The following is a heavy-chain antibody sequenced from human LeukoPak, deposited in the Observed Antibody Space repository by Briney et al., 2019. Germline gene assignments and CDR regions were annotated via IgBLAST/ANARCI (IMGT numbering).Heavy chain of an antibody. CDR2: IIPIFGTA. Sequence: GASVKVSCKASGGTFSSYAISWVRQAPGQGLEWMGGIIPIFGTANYAQKFQGRVTITADESTSTAYMELSSLRSEDTAVYCCAREGRGGYYDSSGYYYFGYWGQGTLVTVSS. V-gene: IGHV1-69*13. D-gene: IGHD3-22*01. J-gene: IGHJ4*02. CDR1: GGTFSSYA. CDR3: AREGRGGYYDSSGYYYFGY.